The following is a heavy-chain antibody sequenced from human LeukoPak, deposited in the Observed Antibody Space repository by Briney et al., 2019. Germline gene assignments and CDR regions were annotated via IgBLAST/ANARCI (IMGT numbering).Heavy chain of an antibody. Sequence: GESLKISCKGSGYSFTNYWLGWVRQMPGKGLEWMGRIDPSDSYTNYSPSFQGHVTISADKSISTAYLQWSSLKASDTAMYYCAGAGIAVAGNAEYFQHWGQGTLVTVSS. CDR1: GYSFTNYW. CDR3: AGAGIAVAGNAEYFQH. J-gene: IGHJ1*01. CDR2: IDPSDSYT. D-gene: IGHD6-19*01. V-gene: IGHV5-10-1*01.